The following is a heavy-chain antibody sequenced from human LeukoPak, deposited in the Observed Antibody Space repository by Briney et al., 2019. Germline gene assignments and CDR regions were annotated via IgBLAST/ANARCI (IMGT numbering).Heavy chain of an antibody. CDR3: ARGTVYSSGWYNAFDI. CDR1: GYTLTELS. J-gene: IGHJ3*02. D-gene: IGHD6-19*01. Sequence: ASVKVSCKVSGYTLTELSMHWVRQAPGKGLEWMGGFDPEDGETIYAQKFQGRVTMTEDTSTDTAYMELSSLRSEDTAVYYCARGTVYSSGWYNAFDIWGQGTMVTVSS. V-gene: IGHV1-24*01. CDR2: FDPEDGET.